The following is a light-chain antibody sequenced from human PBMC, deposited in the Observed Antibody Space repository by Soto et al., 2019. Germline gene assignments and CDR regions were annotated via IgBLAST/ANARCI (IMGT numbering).Light chain of an antibody. CDR2: DAS. CDR3: QQYDRYSLT. Sequence: SASVGDRVTITCRASQSISSWLAWYQQKPGKAPKLLIYDASSLESGVPSRFSGSGSDPEFTLTINNLQPDDFATYHCQQYDRYSLTFGGGTKVDIK. CDR1: QSISSW. J-gene: IGKJ4*01. V-gene: IGKV1-5*01.